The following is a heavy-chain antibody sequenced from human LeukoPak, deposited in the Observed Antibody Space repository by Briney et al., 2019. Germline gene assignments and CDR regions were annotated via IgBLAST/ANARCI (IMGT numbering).Heavy chain of an antibody. Sequence: ASVKVSCKASGYTFTSYYMHWVRQAPGQGLEWMGIINPSGGSTSYAQKFQGRVTMTRDTSTSTVYMELSSLRSEDTAVYYCARDRVVVVVAATGESIDAFDIWGQGKMVTVSS. D-gene: IGHD2-15*01. CDR2: INPSGGST. J-gene: IGHJ3*02. V-gene: IGHV1-46*01. CDR1: GYTFTSYY. CDR3: ARDRVVVVVAATGESIDAFDI.